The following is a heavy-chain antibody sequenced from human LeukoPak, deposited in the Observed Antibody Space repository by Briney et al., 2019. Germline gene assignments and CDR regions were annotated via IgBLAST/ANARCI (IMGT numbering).Heavy chain of an antibody. D-gene: IGHD5-18*01. CDR2: IRYDGSNK. CDR1: GFTFSSYG. J-gene: IGHJ4*02. V-gene: IGHV3-30*02. CDR3: AKERDTAMVTIDY. Sequence: PWGSLRLTCAASGFTFSSYGMHWVRQAPGKGLEWVAFIRYDGSNKYYADPVKGRFTISRDNSKNTLYLQMNSLRAEDTAVYYCAKERDTAMVTIDYWGQGAPVTVSS.